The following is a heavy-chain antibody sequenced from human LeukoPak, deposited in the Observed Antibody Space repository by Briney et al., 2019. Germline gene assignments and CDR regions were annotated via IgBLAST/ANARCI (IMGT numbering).Heavy chain of an antibody. CDR1: GGSISSYY. V-gene: IGHV4-59*01. J-gene: IGHJ2*01. CDR2: IYYSGST. Sequence: SETLSLTCTVSGGSISSYYWSWIRQPPGKGLEWIGYIYYSGSTNYNPSLKSRVTISVDTSKNQFSLKLSSVTAADTAVYYCARTPGYSSSWYSWYFDLWGRGTLVTVSS. CDR3: ARTPGYSSSWYSWYFDL. D-gene: IGHD6-13*01.